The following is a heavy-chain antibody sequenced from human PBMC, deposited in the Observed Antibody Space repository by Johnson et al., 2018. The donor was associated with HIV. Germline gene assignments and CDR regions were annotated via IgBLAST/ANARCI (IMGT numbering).Heavy chain of an antibody. CDR1: GFTFSSYG. CDR3: ARVTRYNWNSDAVDI. CDR2: IRYDGSNK. V-gene: IGHV3-30*02. Sequence: QVQLVESGGGVVQPGGSLRLSCAASGFTFSSYGMHWVRQAPGKGLEWVAFIRYDGSNKYYVDSVKGRFTISRDNAKNSLYLQMNSLRAEETALYYCARVTRYNWNSDAVDIWGQGTMVTVSS. J-gene: IGHJ3*02. D-gene: IGHD1-1*01.